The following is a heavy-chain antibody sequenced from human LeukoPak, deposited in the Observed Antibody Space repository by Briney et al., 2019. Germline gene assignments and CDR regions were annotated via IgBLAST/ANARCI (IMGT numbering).Heavy chain of an antibody. V-gene: IGHV3-23*01. J-gene: IGHJ4*02. CDR2: ISGSGGST. CDR1: GFTFSSYA. CDR3: AKGVEGYYDSIGYFDY. D-gene: IGHD3-22*01. Sequence: GGSLRLSCAASGFTFSSYAMSWVRQAPGKGLEWVSAISGSGGSTYYADSVKGRFTISRDNSKNTLYLQMNSLRAEDTAVYYCAKGVEGYYDSIGYFDYWGQGTLVTVSS.